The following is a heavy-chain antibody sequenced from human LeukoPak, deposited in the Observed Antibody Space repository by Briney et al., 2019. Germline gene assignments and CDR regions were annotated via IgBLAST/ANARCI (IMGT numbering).Heavy chain of an antibody. CDR1: GFTFSSYE. D-gene: IGHD3-10*01. CDR2: ISSSGSTI. CDR3: AKDTSIGYGSGMIDY. J-gene: IGHJ4*02. Sequence: PGGSLRLSCAASGFTFSSYEMNWVRQAPGKGLEWVSYISSSGSTIYYADSVKGRFTISRDNSKNTLYLQMNSLRAEDTAVYYCAKDTSIGYGSGMIDYWGQGTLVTVSS. V-gene: IGHV3-48*03.